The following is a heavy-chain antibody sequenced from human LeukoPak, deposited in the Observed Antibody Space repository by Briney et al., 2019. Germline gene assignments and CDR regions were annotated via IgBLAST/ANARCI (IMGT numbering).Heavy chain of an antibody. D-gene: IGHD2-21*02. CDR1: GGSISSYY. J-gene: IGHJ4*02. V-gene: IGHV4-59*01. CDR3: ARFAYCGGHCWYYFDY. Sequence: PSETLSLTCTVSGGSISSYYWSWIRQPPGKGLEWIGYIYSSGSTNYNPSLKSRITISVDTSKNQFSLKLSSVTAADTAVYYCARFAYCGGHCWYYFDYWGQGSLVAVSS. CDR2: IYSSGST.